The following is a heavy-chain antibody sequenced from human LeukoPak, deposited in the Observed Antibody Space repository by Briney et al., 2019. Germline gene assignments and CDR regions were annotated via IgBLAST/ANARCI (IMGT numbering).Heavy chain of an antibody. D-gene: IGHD2-2*01. V-gene: IGHV1-2*02. CDR2: IDPHSGGT. CDR1: GYSFIDYY. Sequence: ASVKLSCKTSGYSFIDYYIHWMRQAPGQGPEWMGRIDPHSGGTHYEQKFQVRVTFTRDTSISTVYMELSGLRSDHTAVYCSARAPGRYNTSRFHYWGQGTLVTVSS. J-gene: IGHJ4*02. CDR3: ARAPGRYNTSRFHY.